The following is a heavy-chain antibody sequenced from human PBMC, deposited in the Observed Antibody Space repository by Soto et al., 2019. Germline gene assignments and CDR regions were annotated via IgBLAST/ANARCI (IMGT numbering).Heavy chain of an antibody. Sequence: SETLSLTCAVYGGSFSGYYWTWIRQPPGTGLEWIGEINHSGSTNYNPSLKSRVTISVDTSKNQFSLKLTSVTAADTAVYYCARHCSGSTCYSQLFAPWGQGTLVTVSS. CDR1: GGSFSGYY. V-gene: IGHV4-34*01. D-gene: IGHD2-15*01. CDR3: ARHCSGSTCYSQLFAP. J-gene: IGHJ5*02. CDR2: INHSGST.